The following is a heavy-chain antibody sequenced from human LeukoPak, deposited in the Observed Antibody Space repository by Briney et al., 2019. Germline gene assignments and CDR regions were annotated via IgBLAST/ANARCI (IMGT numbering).Heavy chain of an antibody. J-gene: IGHJ5*02. D-gene: IGHD3-22*01. CDR3: ARDTDYYDSSGLRRGVGYNWFDP. CDR1: GYSISSGYY. CDR2: IYHSGST. Sequence: SETLSLTCTVSGYSISSGYYWGWIQPPPGKGLEWIGSIYHSGSTYYNPSLKSRVTISVDTSKNQFSLKLSSVTAADTAVYYCARDTDYYDSSGLRRGVGYNWFDPWGQGTLVTVSS. V-gene: IGHV4-38-2*02.